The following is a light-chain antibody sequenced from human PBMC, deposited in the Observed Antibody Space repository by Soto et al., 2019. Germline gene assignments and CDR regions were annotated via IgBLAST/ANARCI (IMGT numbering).Light chain of an antibody. Sequence: DIQMTHSPSSLSASVGDRVTITCQASQDISNYLNWYQQKPGKAPKLLIYDASNLETGVPSRFSGSGSGTDFTSTISSLQPEDIATYYCQQYDNRPLTFGGGTKVDIK. CDR1: QDISNY. V-gene: IGKV1-33*01. CDR2: DAS. J-gene: IGKJ4*01. CDR3: QQYDNRPLT.